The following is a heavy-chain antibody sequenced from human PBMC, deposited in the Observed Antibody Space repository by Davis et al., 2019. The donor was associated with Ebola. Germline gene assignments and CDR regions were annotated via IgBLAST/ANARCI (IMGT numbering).Heavy chain of an antibody. D-gene: IGHD1/OR15-1a*01. V-gene: IGHV3-23*01. J-gene: IGHJ4*02. Sequence: GESLKISCAASGFTFATFTMSWVRQAPGKGLEWVSGIYGNGGHTFYSNSVRGRFTISRDNSRNTVYLQMNSLRSDDTAVYYCAKDVRPDSYWDIDYWGRGTLVTVS. CDR2: IYGNGGHT. CDR3: AKDVRPDSYWDIDY. CDR1: GFTFATFT.